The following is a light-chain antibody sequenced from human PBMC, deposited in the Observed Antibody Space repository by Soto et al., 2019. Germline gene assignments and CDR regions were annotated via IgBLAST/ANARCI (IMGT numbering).Light chain of an antibody. CDR3: TSWTTSTTMI. CDR1: RSDIGAYNF. V-gene: IGLV2-14*03. CDR2: DVN. Sequence: QSALTQPASVSGSPGQSITISCTGTRSDIGAYNFVSWYQQHAGEVPKLMLYDVNVRPSGVSNRLSGSKSGNTDSLAISGLEAEDEADYYCTSWTTSTTMIFGGGTKVTVL. J-gene: IGLJ2*01.